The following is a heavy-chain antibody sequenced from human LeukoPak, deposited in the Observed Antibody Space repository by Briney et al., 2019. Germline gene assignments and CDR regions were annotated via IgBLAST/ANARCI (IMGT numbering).Heavy chain of an antibody. D-gene: IGHD4-17*01. CDR3: ARLGGYGDSLDY. J-gene: IGHJ4*02. CDR2: IYYSGST. Sequence: SETLSLTCTVSGGSISSYYWSWIRQPPGKGLEWIGYIYYSGSTNYNPSLKSRVTISVDTSKSQFSLKLSSVTAADTAVYYCARLGGYGDSLDYWGQGTLVTVSS. CDR1: GGSISSYY. V-gene: IGHV4-59*08.